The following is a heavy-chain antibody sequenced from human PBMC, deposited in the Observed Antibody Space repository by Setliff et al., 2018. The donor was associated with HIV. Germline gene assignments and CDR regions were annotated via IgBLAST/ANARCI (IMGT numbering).Heavy chain of an antibody. CDR2: INPNSGGT. D-gene: IGHD6-19*01. CDR3: ARDGGYSSGWDFDY. V-gene: IGHV1-2*02. CDR1: GYTFTGYY. J-gene: IGHJ4*02. Sequence: ASVKVSCKASGYTFTGYYMHWVRQAPGQGLEWMGWINPNSGGTNYAQKFQGRVTMTRDTSISTAYMELSRLRPDDTAVYYCARDGGYSSGWDFDYWGQGTLVTVSS.